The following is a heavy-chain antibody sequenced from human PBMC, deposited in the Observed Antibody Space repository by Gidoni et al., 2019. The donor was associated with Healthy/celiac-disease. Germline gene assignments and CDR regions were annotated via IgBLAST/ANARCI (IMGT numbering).Heavy chain of an antibody. J-gene: IGHJ4*02. CDR2: IYYSGST. CDR3: ARDGAAAGEGGVDY. D-gene: IGHD6-13*01. CDR1: GGSISRYY. Sequence: QVQLHESGPGLVKPSETLSLTCTVSGGSISRYYWSWIRQPPGKGLEWIGYIYYSGSTNYNPSLKSRVTISVDTSKNQFSRKLSSVTAADTAVYYCARDGAAAGEGGVDYWGQGTLVTVSS. V-gene: IGHV4-59*01.